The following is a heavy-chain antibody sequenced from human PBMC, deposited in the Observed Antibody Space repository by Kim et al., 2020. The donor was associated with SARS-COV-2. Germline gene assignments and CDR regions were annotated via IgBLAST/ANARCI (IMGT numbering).Heavy chain of an antibody. V-gene: IGHV3-33*05. CDR3: ARDPTYYDILTGYYYPYYYYGMDV. J-gene: IGHJ6*02. Sequence: GGSLRLSCAASGFTFRSYGMHWVRQAPGKGLEWVAVISYDGSNKCYADSVKGRFTISRDNSKNTLYLQMNSLRAEDTAVYYCARDPTYYDILTGYYYPYYYYGMDVWGQGTTVTVSS. CDR2: ISYDGSNK. D-gene: IGHD3-9*01. CDR1: GFTFRSYG.